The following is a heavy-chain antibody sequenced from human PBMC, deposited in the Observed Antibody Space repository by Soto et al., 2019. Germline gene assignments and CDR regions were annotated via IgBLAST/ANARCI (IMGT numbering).Heavy chain of an antibody. CDR3: AGYDYIWGSYRFDY. D-gene: IGHD3-16*02. J-gene: IGHJ4*02. Sequence: GASVKVSCKVSGYTLTELSMHWVRQAPGKGLEWMGGFDPEDGETIYAQKFQGRVTMTEDTSTDTAYMELSSLRSEDTAVYYCAGYDYIWGSYRFDYWGQGTLVTVSS. CDR1: GYTLTELS. CDR2: FDPEDGET. V-gene: IGHV1-24*01.